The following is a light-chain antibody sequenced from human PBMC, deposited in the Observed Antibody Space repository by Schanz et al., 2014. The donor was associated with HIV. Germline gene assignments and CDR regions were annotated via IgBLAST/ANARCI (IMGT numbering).Light chain of an antibody. V-gene: IGKV1-8*01. CDR3: LQHNSYPRT. J-gene: IGKJ1*01. Sequence: AIRITQSPSSLSASTGDRVTITCRASQGISSFLAWYQQKPGKAPKLLIYAASNLQSGVPSKFSGSGSGTDFSLSISSLQPEDFATYYCLQHNSYPRTFGQGTKVEIK. CDR1: QGISSF. CDR2: AAS.